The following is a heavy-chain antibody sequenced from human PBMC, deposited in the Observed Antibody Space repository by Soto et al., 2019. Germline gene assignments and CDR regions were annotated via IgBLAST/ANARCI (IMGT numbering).Heavy chain of an antibody. V-gene: IGHV4-30-4*01. CDR2: VHYSGSV. J-gene: IGHJ6*02. CDR1: GGSISFDHYH. CDR3: AREDDGGDRDYYGLDV. D-gene: IGHD2-21*02. Sequence: QVQLQQSGPGLVKPSQTLSLTCTVSGGSISFDHYHWRWIRQPPGKGLEWIGYVHYSGSVLYNPSLQSRVSISVDTSKNQFSLKLSSVTAADTAVYFCAREDDGGDRDYYGLDVWGQGTTVTVSS.